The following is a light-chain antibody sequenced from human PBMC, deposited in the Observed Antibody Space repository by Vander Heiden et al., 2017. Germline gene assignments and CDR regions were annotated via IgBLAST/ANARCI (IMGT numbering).Light chain of an antibody. Sequence: EIVLTQSPGTLSLSPGERATLACRASKSVSSSYLAWYQQKPGQAPRLLIYGASSRATGIPDRFRGSGSGTDFTLTISRLDPEDFAVYYCQQYGSSPWRFGQGTKVEIK. CDR1: KSVSSSY. V-gene: IGKV3-20*01. CDR2: GAS. J-gene: IGKJ1*01. CDR3: QQYGSSPWR.